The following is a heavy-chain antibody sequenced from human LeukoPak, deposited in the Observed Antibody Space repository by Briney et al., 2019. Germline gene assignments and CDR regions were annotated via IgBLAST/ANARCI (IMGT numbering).Heavy chain of an antibody. J-gene: IGHJ5*02. CDR1: GFTFSSYA. V-gene: IGHV3-23*01. Sequence: GGSLRLSCVASGFTFSSYAMSWVRQAPGRGLEWVSGVSGSGGSTYYADSVKGRFTISRDTSKDTMYLQLNSLRPEDTAVYYCVRVISGTPNWFDPWGQGTLVTVSS. CDR2: VSGSGGST. D-gene: IGHD1-20*01. CDR3: VRVISGTPNWFDP.